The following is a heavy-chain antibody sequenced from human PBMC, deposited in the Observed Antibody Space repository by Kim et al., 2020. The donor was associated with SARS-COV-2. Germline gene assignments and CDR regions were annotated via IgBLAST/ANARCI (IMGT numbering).Heavy chain of an antibody. CDR1: GFTFSGSA. CDR2: IRSESNNYAT. J-gene: IGHJ4*02. Sequence: GGSLRLSCAASGFTFSGSAMHWVRQASGKGLEWLGRIRSESNNYATAYAASGKGRFTIYRDDSKNTAFLQRKSLKNEDTAECYCTTVDGYGWDGYWGQG. V-gene: IGHV3-73*01. D-gene: IGHD3-22*01. CDR3: TTVDGYGWDGY.